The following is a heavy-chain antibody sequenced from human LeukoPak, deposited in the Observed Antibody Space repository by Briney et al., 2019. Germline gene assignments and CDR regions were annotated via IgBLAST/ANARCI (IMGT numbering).Heavy chain of an antibody. Sequence: PSETLSLTCAVSGGSISSGGYSWSWIRQPPGKGLEWIGYIYHSGSTYYNPSLKSRVTIPVDRSKNQFSLKLSSVTAADTAVYYCVRGPPRSSSSGFDPWGQGTLVTVSS. D-gene: IGHD6-6*01. CDR3: VRGPPRSSSSGFDP. CDR1: GGSISSGGYS. V-gene: IGHV4-30-2*01. J-gene: IGHJ5*02. CDR2: IYHSGST.